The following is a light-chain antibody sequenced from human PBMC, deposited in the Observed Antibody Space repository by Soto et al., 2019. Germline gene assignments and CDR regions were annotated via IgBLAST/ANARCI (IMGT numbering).Light chain of an antibody. CDR2: DAS. J-gene: IGKJ2*01. Sequence: ENVLTQSPATLSLSPGERATLSCRASQSVGSYLAWYQQKPGQAPRLLIYDASNRATGIPARFSGSGSGTDFTLTISSLEPEDFAVYYCQQRRNWPYTFGQGTKLEIK. CDR1: QSVGSY. CDR3: QQRRNWPYT. V-gene: IGKV3-11*01.